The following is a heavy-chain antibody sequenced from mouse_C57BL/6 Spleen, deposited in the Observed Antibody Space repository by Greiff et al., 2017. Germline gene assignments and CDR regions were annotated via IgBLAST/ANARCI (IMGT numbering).Heavy chain of an antibody. J-gene: IGHJ2*01. CDR1: GYTFTSYW. Sequence: QVQLKQPGAELVKPGASVTLSCKASGYTFTSYWLHWVKQRPGRGLEWIGRIDPNSGGTKYNEKFKSKATLTVDKPSSTAYMQLSSLTSEDSAVYYGARGHYSNRYFDDWGKGTTLTVSS. V-gene: IGHV1-72*01. CDR2: IDPNSGGT. CDR3: ARGHYSNRYFDD. D-gene: IGHD2-5*01.